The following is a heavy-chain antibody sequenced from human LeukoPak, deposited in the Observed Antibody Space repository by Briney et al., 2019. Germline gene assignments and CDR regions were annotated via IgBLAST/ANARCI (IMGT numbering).Heavy chain of an antibody. CDR2: ISRSGSTI. J-gene: IGHJ3*02. D-gene: IGHD3-10*01. CDR3: AKLELRDAFDI. Sequence: GGSLRLSCAASGFTFSSYEMNWVRQAPGKRLEWVSYISRSGSTIYYADSVKGRFTISRDNARNSLYLQMNSLRAEDTAVYYCAKLELRDAFDIWGQGTMVTVSS. CDR1: GFTFSSYE. V-gene: IGHV3-48*03.